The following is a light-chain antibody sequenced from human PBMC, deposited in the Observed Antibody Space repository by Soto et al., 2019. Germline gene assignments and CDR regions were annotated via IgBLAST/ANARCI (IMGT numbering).Light chain of an antibody. CDR3: QSYDATKQV. CDR1: SGSIASNY. V-gene: IGLV6-57*01. Sequence: NFMLTQPHSMSESPGKTVIISCTRSSGSIASNYVQWYQQRPGSSPTTVIYEDNQRPSGVPDRFSGSIDSSSNSASLTISGLETEDEADYFCQSYDATKQVFGGGTKLTVL. CDR2: EDN. J-gene: IGLJ3*02.